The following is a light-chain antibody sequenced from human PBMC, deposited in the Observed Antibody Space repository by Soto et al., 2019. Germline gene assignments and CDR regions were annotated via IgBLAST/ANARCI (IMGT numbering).Light chain of an antibody. Sequence: EIVLTQSPGSLSLSPGERATLSCRASQSVDNTFFAWYQKKPGQAPSLLMYGVSKSATGIPDRFSGSVSGSDFTLTISRLDPDDYAVYYSQHYMSSLTFGQGTMVEI. CDR2: GVS. J-gene: IGKJ1*01. CDR3: QHYMSSLT. V-gene: IGKV3-20*01. CDR1: QSVDNTF.